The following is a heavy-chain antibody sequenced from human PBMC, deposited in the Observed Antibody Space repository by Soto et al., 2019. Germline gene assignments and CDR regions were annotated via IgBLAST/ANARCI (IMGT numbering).Heavy chain of an antibody. V-gene: IGHV3-30*18. J-gene: IGHJ4*02. CDR1: GFTFSSYG. Sequence: QVQLVESGGGVVQPGTSLRLSCAASGFTFSSYGMHWVRQAPGKGLEWVAVISYDGSNKYYADSVKGRFTISRDNSKNTLYLQMNSLRAEDTAVYYCAKESDIVVVVAATHFHYWGQGTLVTVSS. CDR2: ISYDGSNK. D-gene: IGHD2-15*01. CDR3: AKESDIVVVVAATHFHY.